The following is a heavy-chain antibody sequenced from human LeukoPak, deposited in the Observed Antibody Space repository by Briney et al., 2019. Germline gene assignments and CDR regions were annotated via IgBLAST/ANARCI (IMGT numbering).Heavy chain of an antibody. Sequence: PGRSLRLSCAASGFTFSSYGMHWVRQAPGKGLEWVAVIWYDGSNKYYADSVKGRFTISRDNSKNTLYLQMNSLRAEDTAVYYCAREWYYDFWSGYYPNYYYYGMDVWGQGTTVTVSS. CDR1: GFTFSSYG. CDR3: AREWYYDFWSGYYPNYYYYGMDV. V-gene: IGHV3-33*01. J-gene: IGHJ6*02. CDR2: IWYDGSNK. D-gene: IGHD3-3*01.